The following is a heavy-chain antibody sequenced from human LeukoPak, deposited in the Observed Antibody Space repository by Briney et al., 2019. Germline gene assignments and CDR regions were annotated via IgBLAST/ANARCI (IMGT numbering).Heavy chain of an antibody. CDR3: ARDAGSSWQYYYYYYGMDV. CDR1: GFTFSSYG. Sequence: PGGSLRLSCAASGFTFSSYGMHWVRQAPGKGLEWVAVIWYDGSNKYYADSVKGRFTISRDNSKNTLYLQMNSLRAEDMAVYYCARDAGSSWQYYYYYYGMDVWGQGTTVTVSS. D-gene: IGHD6-13*01. CDR2: IWYDGSNK. V-gene: IGHV3-33*01. J-gene: IGHJ6*02.